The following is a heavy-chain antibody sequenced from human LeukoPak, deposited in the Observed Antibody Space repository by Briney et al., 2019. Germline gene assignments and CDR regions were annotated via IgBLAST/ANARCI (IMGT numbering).Heavy chain of an antibody. CDR2: INPNSGGT. CDR1: GYTFTDYY. CDR3: ARVSSYCSGGSCYLDY. J-gene: IGHJ4*02. Sequence: ASVKVSCKASGYTFTDYYIHWVRQAPGQGLEWMGWINPNSGGTNYAQKFQGRVTMTGDTSISTAYMELSRLRSDETAVYYCARVSSYCSGGSCYLDYWGQGTLVTVSS. D-gene: IGHD2-15*01. V-gene: IGHV1-2*02.